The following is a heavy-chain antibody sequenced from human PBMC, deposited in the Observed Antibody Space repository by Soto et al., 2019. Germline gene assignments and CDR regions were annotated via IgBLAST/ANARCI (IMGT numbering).Heavy chain of an antibody. CDR1: GFTFRTYT. Sequence: GGSLRLSCISSGFTFRTYTMNWVRQAPGKGLEWVSGIRGFSPYTFYAESVKGRFTISRDNAKNSLYLQMNSLRAEDTTVYYCARDRGYDAHDYYYNAMDVWGQGTTVTVSS. CDR2: IRGFSPYT. D-gene: IGHD3-10*01. V-gene: IGHV3-21*01. CDR3: ARDRGYDAHDYYYNAMDV. J-gene: IGHJ6*02.